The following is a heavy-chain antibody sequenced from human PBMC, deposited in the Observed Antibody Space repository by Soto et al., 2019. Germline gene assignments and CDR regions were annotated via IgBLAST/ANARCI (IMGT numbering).Heavy chain of an antibody. CDR1: GGSVYSTSYY. CDR3: ARRLASGSPYFDY. Sequence: SETLSLTCSVSGGSVYSTSYYWGWIRQPPGKGLEWVGHIFYGGSTYYNPSLESRVAISVDTSKNQVSLRLTSVTAADTAVYYCARRLASGSPYFDYWGQGALVTVSS. D-gene: IGHD3-10*01. CDR2: IFYGGST. J-gene: IGHJ4*02. V-gene: IGHV4-39*01.